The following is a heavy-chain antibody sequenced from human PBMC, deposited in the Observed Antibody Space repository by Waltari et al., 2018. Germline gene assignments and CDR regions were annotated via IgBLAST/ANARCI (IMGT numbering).Heavy chain of an antibody. D-gene: IGHD1-26*01. V-gene: IGHV3-23*03. CDR3: AKKLRPLSGSYYRPFDY. CDR2: IYSGGST. J-gene: IGHJ4*02. Sequence: EVQLLESGGGLVQPGGSLRLSCVASGFTFSSYALSWVRPAPGKGLEWVSVIYSGGSTYYADSVKGRFTISRDNSKNTLYLQMNSLRAEDTAVYYCAKKLRPLSGSYYRPFDYWGQGTLVTVSS. CDR1: GFTFSSYA.